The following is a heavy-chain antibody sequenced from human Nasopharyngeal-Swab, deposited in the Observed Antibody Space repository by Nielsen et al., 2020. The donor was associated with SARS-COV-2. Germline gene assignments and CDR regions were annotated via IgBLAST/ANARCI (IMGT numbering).Heavy chain of an antibody. CDR3: TRDAPAHYGAFY. D-gene: IGHD4-17*01. V-gene: IGHV3-30*03. J-gene: IGHJ4*02. CDR2: IAHDASNE. Sequence: GGSLRLSCAASGFTFSSFCMHWVRQAPGKGLEWVAFIAHDASNEYYGDSVKGRFSISRDSSKNTLYLQMDSLRGEDTAVYYCTRDAPAHYGAFYWGRGTLVTVSS. CDR1: GFTFSSFC.